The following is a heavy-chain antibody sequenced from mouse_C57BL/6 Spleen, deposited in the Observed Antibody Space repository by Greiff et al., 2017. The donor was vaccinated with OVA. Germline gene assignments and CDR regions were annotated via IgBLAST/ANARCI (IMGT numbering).Heavy chain of an antibody. CDR3: ARSLYGSSYHYAMDY. V-gene: IGHV1-39*01. CDR2: INPNYGTT. CDR1: GYSFTDYN. J-gene: IGHJ4*01. D-gene: IGHD1-1*01. Sequence: EVQLQESGPELVKPGASVKISCKASGYSFTDYNMNWVKQSNGKSLEWIGVINPNYGTTSYNQKFKGKATLTVDQSSSTAYMQLNSLTSEDSAVYYCARSLYGSSYHYAMDYWGQGTSVTVSS.